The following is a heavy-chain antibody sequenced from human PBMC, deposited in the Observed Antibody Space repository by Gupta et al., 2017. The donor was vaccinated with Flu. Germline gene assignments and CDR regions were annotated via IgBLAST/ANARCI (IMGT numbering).Heavy chain of an antibody. CDR1: GSNSSHYQ. CDR2: MSSTGSSI. Sequence: VQLVQSGGGLAQPGGSLSLSCAVSGSNSSHYQMTWVRQSPGKGLEWLSYMSSTGSSISYADSVKGRCTMARDTAEKSLYLQMNSLGVEDTADYYCVRGAYCNNSICSGWGDVWGQGTTVTVSS. D-gene: IGHD6-19*01. J-gene: IGHJ6*02. V-gene: IGHV3-48*03. CDR3: VRGAYCNNSICSGWGDV.